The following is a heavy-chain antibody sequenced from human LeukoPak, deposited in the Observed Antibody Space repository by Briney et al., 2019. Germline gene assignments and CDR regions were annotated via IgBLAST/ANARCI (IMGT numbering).Heavy chain of an antibody. Sequence: PGGSLRLSCTASGFSVSSNYMSWVRQAPGRGLEWVSVIYSDGSTNYADSVKGRLTISRDNSKNTLYLQMNSLRAEDTAVYYCAKYLSTGYWGQGTLVTVSS. CDR2: IYSDGST. CDR1: GFSVSSNY. CDR3: AKYLSTGY. D-gene: IGHD2/OR15-2a*01. V-gene: IGHV3-53*01. J-gene: IGHJ4*02.